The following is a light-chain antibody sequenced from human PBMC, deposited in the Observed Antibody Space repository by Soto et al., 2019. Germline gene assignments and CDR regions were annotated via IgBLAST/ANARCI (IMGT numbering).Light chain of an antibody. CDR3: QKYNSAPWT. Sequence: DIQMTQSPSTLAASVGDRVTITCRASQSISSWLAWYQVKPGKAPKLLIYDASSLESGVPSRFSGSGSGTEFTLTVSSLQPDEVATYYCQKYNSAPWTVGQGTKVDIK. CDR2: DAS. V-gene: IGKV1-5*01. J-gene: IGKJ1*01. CDR1: QSISSW.